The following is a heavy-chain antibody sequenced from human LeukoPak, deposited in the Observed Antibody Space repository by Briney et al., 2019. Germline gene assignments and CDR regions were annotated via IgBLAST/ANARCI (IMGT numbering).Heavy chain of an antibody. V-gene: IGHV4-59*02. Sequence: SETLSLTCTISGGSVSDYYWSWIRQSPGKGLEWIGYIYHTGSTSYSPSLKSRVTISADTSQNQFSLKLSSVTAADTAVYYCARNLRYYYYYMDVWGKGTTVTVSS. CDR3: ARNLRYYYYYMDV. J-gene: IGHJ6*03. CDR1: GGSVSDYY. CDR2: IYHTGST.